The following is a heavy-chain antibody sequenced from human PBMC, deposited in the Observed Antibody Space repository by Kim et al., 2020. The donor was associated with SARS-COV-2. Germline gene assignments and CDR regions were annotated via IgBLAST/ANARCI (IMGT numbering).Heavy chain of an antibody. CDR1: GFTFDDYA. V-gene: IGHV3-9*01. D-gene: IGHD3-10*01. Sequence: GGSLRLSCAASGFTFDDYAMHWVRQAPGKGLEWVSGISWNSGSIGYADSVKGRFTISRDNAKNSLYLQMNSLRAEDTALYYCAKASLLVPWFGTEVYFD. CDR3: AKASLLVPWFGTEVYFD. J-gene: IGHJ4*01. CDR2: ISWNSGSI.